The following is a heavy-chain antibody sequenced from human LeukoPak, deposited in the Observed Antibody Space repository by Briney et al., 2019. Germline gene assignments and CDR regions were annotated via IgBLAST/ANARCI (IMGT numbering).Heavy chain of an antibody. V-gene: IGHV4-61*08. J-gene: IGHJ6*02. D-gene: IGHD6-13*01. CDR2: IYYSGST. CDR3: ARDQIAAASHYGMDV. Sequence: PSETLSLTCTVSGGSISSGGYYWSWIRQHPGKGLEWIGYIYYSGSTNYNPSLKSRVTISVDTSKNQFSLKLSSVTAVDTAVYYCARDQIAAASHYGMDVWGQGTTVTVSS. CDR1: GGSISSGGYY.